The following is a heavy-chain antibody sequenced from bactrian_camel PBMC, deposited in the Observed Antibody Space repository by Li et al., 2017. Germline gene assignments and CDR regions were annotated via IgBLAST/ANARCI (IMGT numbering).Heavy chain of an antibody. V-gene: IGHV3S35*01. CDR2: INSDGSNT. J-gene: IGHJ4*01. D-gene: IGHD2*01. CDR1: GFTFSTYV. CDR3: VAAVVGSTLGTFDY. Sequence: VQLVESGGGSVQAGGSLRLSCTASGFTFSTYVMYWIRQAPGKGLEWVSYINSDGSNTYYTDSVKGRFTISRDNAKNTVYLQMSSLKVEDTAKYYCVAAVVGSTLGTFDYWGQGTQVTVS.